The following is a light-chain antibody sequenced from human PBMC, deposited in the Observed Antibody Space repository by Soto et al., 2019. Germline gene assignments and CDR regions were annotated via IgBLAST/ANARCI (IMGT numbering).Light chain of an antibody. CDR3: QQYDSYRWT. CDR2: DAS. V-gene: IGKV1-5*01. J-gene: IGKJ1*01. CDR1: QTISSW. Sequence: DIQMTQSPSTLSGSVGDRVTITCRASQTISSWLAWYQQKPGKAPKLLIYDASSLESGVPSRFSGSGSGTEFTLTISSLQPDDFATYYCQQYDSYRWTFGQGTKVDIK.